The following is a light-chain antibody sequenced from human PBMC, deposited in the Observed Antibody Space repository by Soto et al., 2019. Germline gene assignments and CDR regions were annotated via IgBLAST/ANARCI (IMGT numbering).Light chain of an antibody. Sequence: AIQLTQSPSSLSASVGDRVTVTCRASQDISSYLAWYQQKPGKAPKLLIYATSTLQSGVPSRFSGSGSGTDFALTISSLQPEDFATYYCLQDYNYPLTFGGGTKVDIK. V-gene: IGKV1-6*01. CDR3: LQDYNYPLT. CDR1: QDISSY. J-gene: IGKJ4*01. CDR2: ATS.